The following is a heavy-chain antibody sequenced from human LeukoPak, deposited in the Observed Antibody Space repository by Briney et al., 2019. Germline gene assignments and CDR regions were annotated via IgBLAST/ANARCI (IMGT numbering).Heavy chain of an antibody. CDR2: FDPEDGET. V-gene: IGHV1-24*01. CDR3: ARLLSSGPPSGSPRVAFDI. Sequence: ASVKVSCKVSGYTLTELSMHWVRQAPGKGLEWMGGFDPEDGETIYAQKFQGRVTMTTDTSTSTAYMELRSLRSDDTAVYYCARLLSSGPPSGSPRVAFDIWGQGTMVTVSS. J-gene: IGHJ3*02. CDR1: GYTLTELS. D-gene: IGHD1-26*01.